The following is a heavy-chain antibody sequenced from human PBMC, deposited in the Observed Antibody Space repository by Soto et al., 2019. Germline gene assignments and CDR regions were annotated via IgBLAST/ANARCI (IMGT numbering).Heavy chain of an antibody. Sequence: ASVKVSCKVSGYTLTELSMHWVRQAPGKGLEWMGGFDPEDGETIYAQKFQGRVTMTEDTSTDTAYMELSSLRSEDTAVYYCATDRTEDPSPDAFDIWGQGTMVTVSS. V-gene: IGHV1-24*01. CDR3: ATDRTEDPSPDAFDI. D-gene: IGHD7-27*01. J-gene: IGHJ3*02. CDR1: GYTLTELS. CDR2: FDPEDGET.